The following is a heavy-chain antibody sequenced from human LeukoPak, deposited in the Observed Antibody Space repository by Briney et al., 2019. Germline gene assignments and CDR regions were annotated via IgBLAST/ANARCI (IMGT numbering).Heavy chain of an antibody. CDR3: ARQYVDILTGYHRGELYWYFDL. CDR1: GGSISSSSYY. D-gene: IGHD3-9*01. J-gene: IGHJ2*01. CDR2: IYYSGST. V-gene: IGHV4-39*07. Sequence: SETLSLTCTVSGGSISSSSYYWGWIRQPPGKGLEWIGSIYYSGSTYYNPSLKSRVTISVDTSKNQFSLKLSSVTAADTAVYYCARQYVDILTGYHRGELYWYFDLWGRGTLVTVSS.